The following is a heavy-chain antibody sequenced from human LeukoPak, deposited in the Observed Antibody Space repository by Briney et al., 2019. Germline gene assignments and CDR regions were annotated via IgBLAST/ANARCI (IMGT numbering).Heavy chain of an antibody. CDR2: MNPNSGNT. D-gene: IGHD2-2*01. J-gene: IGHJ5*02. CDR1: GYTFTSYD. CDR3: ARGYCSSTSCYEGNWFDP. Sequence: ASVKVSCKASGYTFTSYDINWVRQATGQGLEWMGWMNPNSGNTGYAQKFQGRVTMTRNTSISTAYMELSSLRSEDTAVYYCARGYCSSTSCYEGNWFDPWGQGTLVTVSS. V-gene: IGHV1-8*01.